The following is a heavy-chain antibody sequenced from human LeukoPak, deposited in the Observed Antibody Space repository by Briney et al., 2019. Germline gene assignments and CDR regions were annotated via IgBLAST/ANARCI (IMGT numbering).Heavy chain of an antibody. CDR2: INPNSGGT. CDR1: GGTFSSYA. J-gene: IGHJ5*02. CDR3: AREGWFDP. Sequence: ASVKVSCKASGGTFSSYAISWVRQAPGQGLEWMGRINPNSGGTNYAQKFQGRVTMTRDTSISTAYMELSRLRSDDTAVYYCAREGWFDPWGQGTLVTVSS. V-gene: IGHV1-2*06.